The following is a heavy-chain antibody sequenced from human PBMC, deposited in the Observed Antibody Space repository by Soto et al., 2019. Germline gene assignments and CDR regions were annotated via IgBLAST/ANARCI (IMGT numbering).Heavy chain of an antibody. CDR3: ARDYGSYSAGFDS. CDR1: GGSINDYF. D-gene: IGHD1-26*01. V-gene: IGHV4-59*01. J-gene: IGHJ4*02. CDR2: IYYSGSS. Sequence: TLXLTCTVSGGSINDYFWSCIRHPPGKGLEWIGYIYYSGSSNYNPSLRSRVTISVDTSKNQFSLKLSSVTAADTAVYYCARDYGSYSAGFDSWGQGTLVTVSS.